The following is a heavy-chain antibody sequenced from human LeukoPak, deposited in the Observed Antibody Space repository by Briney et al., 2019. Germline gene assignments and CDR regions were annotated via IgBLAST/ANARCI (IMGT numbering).Heavy chain of an antibody. J-gene: IGHJ4*02. D-gene: IGHD4-11*01. Sequence: SGGSLRLSCAASGFTFSSYSMNWVRQAPGKGLEWVSSINGRGGSTYYADSVKGRFTISRDNSKNTLYLQMNSLRAEDTAIYYCANPPTVTSFPYWGQGTLVTVS. CDR3: ANPPTVTSFPY. CDR2: INGRGGST. CDR1: GFTFSSYS. V-gene: IGHV3-23*01.